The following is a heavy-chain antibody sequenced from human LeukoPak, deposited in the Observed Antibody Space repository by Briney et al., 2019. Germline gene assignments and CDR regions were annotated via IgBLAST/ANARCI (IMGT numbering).Heavy chain of an antibody. V-gene: IGHV1-18*01. D-gene: IGHD6-13*01. Sequence: ASVKVSCKASGGTFSSYAISWVRQAPGQGLEWMGWISAYNGNTNYAQKLQGRVTMTTDTSTSTAYMELRSLRSDDTAVYYCARDLSGTRVEFDYWGQGTLVTVSS. CDR2: ISAYNGNT. CDR3: ARDLSGTRVEFDY. J-gene: IGHJ4*02. CDR1: GGTFSSYA.